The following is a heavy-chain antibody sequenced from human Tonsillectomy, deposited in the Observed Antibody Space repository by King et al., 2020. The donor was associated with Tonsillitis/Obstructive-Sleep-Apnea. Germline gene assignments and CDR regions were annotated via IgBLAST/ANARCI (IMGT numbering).Heavy chain of an antibody. J-gene: IGHJ3*02. V-gene: IGHV4-59*01. CDR2: IYHTGTT. CDR1: GVSISTDY. CDR3: ARERRDAFYI. Sequence: VQLQESGPGLVKPSETLSLTCSVSGVSISTDYWSWIRQPPGKELEWSGFIYHTGTTNYNPSLKSRVTISVDTSKNQFSLKLRSVTAADTAVYYCARERRDAFYIWGQGTMVTVSS.